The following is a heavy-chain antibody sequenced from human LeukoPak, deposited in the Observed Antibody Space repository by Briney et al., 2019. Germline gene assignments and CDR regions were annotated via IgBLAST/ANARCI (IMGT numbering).Heavy chain of an antibody. Sequence: PGGSLRLSCAASGFTFSSYAMSWVRQAPGKGLEWVSVIYRGDTYYADSVKGRFTISRDDSKNTVFLQMNNLRVEDTAEYFCASYSCSSGSCYFDHWGQGTLVTVSS. V-gene: IGHV3-23*03. CDR3: ASYSCSSGSCYFDH. J-gene: IGHJ4*02. CDR1: GFTFSSYA. D-gene: IGHD2-15*01. CDR2: IYRGDT.